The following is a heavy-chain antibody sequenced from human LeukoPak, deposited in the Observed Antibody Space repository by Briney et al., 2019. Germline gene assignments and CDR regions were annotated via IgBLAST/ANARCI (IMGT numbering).Heavy chain of an antibody. D-gene: IGHD2-2*02. CDR3: AKGNCRGTSCYSDY. J-gene: IGHJ4*02. CDR1: GFTFSSYA. V-gene: IGHV3-23*01. Sequence: GGSLRLSCAASGFTFSSYAMRWVRQAPGKGLEWVSGISGSGGSTYYADSVKGRFTIARDNSKNTLYLQRNSLRAEDTAVYYCAKGNCRGTSCYSDYWGQGTLVTVSS. CDR2: ISGSGGST.